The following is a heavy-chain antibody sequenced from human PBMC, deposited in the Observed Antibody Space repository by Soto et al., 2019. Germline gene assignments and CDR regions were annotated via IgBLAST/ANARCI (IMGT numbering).Heavy chain of an antibody. CDR3: ARLQFGEGFDY. CDR1: GSSYIWGGFF. V-gene: IGHV4-30-2*01. D-gene: IGHD3-10*01. Sequence: ALFLTSAGTGSSYIWGGFFWCWIRQPPGKGLEWIGYILHTGGTQYNPSLKSRVSMSVDKSKNQFSLHLTSVTAADTAVYYCARLQFGEGFDYWGQGALVTVSS. J-gene: IGHJ4*02. CDR2: ILHTGGT.